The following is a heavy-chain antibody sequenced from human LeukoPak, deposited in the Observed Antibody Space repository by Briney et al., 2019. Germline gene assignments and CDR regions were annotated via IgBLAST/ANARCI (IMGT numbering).Heavy chain of an antibody. Sequence: GGSLRLSCAASGFTFSSYEMNWVRQAPGKGLEWVSYISSSGSTIYYADSVEGRFTISRDNAKNSLYLQMNSLRAEDTAVYYCARDRRVRYLDYWGQGTLVTVSS. CDR1: GFTFSSYE. CDR2: ISSSGSTI. J-gene: IGHJ4*02. CDR3: ARDRRVRYLDY. V-gene: IGHV3-48*03. D-gene: IGHD3-10*01.